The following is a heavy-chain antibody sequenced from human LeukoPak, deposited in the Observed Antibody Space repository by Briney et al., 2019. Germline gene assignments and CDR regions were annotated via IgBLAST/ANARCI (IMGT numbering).Heavy chain of an antibody. CDR2: IIPILGIA. J-gene: IGHJ4*02. CDR1: GGTFSSYA. Sequence: SVKVSCKASGGTFSSYAISWVRQAPGQGLEWMGGIIPILGIANYAQKFQGRVTITADKSTSTAYMELSSLRSEDTAVYYCARDSDSSTGSRRLDYWGQGTLVTVSS. V-gene: IGHV1-69*10. CDR3: ARDSDSSTGSRRLDY. D-gene: IGHD6-19*01.